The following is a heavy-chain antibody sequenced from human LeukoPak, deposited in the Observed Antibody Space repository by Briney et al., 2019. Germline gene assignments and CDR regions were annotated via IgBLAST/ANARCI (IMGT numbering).Heavy chain of an antibody. D-gene: IGHD1-26*01. Sequence: PGGSLRLSCVASGFTFSSYEMNWVRQAPGKGLEWVANIKQDGSETHYVDSVKGRFTISRDNTKESLYLQMNSLRAEDTAVYYCTQIEWERWRGWGQGTLVTVSS. CDR3: TQIEWERWRG. CDR2: IKQDGSET. CDR1: GFTFSSYE. J-gene: IGHJ4*02. V-gene: IGHV3-7*01.